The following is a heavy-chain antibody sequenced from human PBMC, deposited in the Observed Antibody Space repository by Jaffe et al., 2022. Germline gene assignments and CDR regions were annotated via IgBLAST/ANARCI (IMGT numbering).Heavy chain of an antibody. D-gene: IGHD2-15*01. J-gene: IGHJ3*02. CDR3: TREGIESHDAFDI. CDR1: GFTFGDYA. Sequence: EVQLVESGGGLVQPGRSLRLSCTASGFTFGDYAMSWVRQAPGKGLEWVGFIRSKAYGGTTEYAASVKGRFTISRDDSKSIAYLQMNSLKTEDTAVYYCTREGIESHDAFDIWGQGTMVTVSS. CDR2: IRSKAYGGTT. V-gene: IGHV3-49*04.